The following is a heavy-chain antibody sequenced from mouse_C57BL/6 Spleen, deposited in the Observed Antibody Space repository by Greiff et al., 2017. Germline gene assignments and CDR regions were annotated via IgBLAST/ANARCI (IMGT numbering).Heavy chain of an antibody. CDR2: IDPSDSYT. CDR1: GYTFTSYW. D-gene: IGHD1-1*01. Sequence: QVQLQQSGAELVKPGASVKLSCKASGYTFTSYWMQWVKQRPGQGLEWIGEIDPSDSYTNYNQKFKGKATLTVDTSSSTAYMQLSSLTSEDSAVYYCARGRNYYGSSTRYFDVWGTGTTVTVSS. J-gene: IGHJ1*03. V-gene: IGHV1-50*01. CDR3: ARGRNYYGSSTRYFDV.